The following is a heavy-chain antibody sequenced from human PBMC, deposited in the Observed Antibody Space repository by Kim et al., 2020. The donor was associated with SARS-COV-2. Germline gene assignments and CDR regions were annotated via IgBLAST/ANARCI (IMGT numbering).Heavy chain of an antibody. Sequence: ASVKVSCKGSGYTLTSYAMHWVRQAPGQRLEWMGWINGGNGNTQYSQNFQGRFTISRDTSANTAYMELSSLRSEDTAVYYCARDLLNDGSAYYDYWGQGTL. J-gene: IGHJ4*02. CDR3: ARDLLNDGSAYYDY. D-gene: IGHD3-22*01. V-gene: IGHV1-3*01. CDR2: INGGNGNT. CDR1: GYTLTSYA.